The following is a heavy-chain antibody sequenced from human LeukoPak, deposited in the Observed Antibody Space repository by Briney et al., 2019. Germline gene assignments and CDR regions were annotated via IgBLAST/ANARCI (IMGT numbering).Heavy chain of an antibody. CDR2: IIPIFGTA. CDR1: GGTFSSYA. CDR3: ARRSGSWGFGYYYGMDV. V-gene: IGHV1-69*06. J-gene: IGHJ6*04. D-gene: IGHD6-13*01. Sequence: ASVKVSCKASGGTFSSYAISWVRQAPGQGLEWMGGIIPIFGTANYAQKFQGRVTITADKSTSTAYMELSSLRSEDTAVYYCARRSGSWGFGYYYGMDVWGKGTTVTVSS.